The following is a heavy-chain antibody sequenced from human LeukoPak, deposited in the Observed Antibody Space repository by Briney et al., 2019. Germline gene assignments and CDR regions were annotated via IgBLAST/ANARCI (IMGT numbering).Heavy chain of an antibody. CDR3: ARDDGESNAFDI. J-gene: IGHJ3*02. Sequence: SETLSLTCAVSGGSISSSNWWSWVRQPPGKGLEWIGEIYHSGSTNYNPSLKSRVTISVDKSKNKFSLKLSSVTAADTAVYYCARDDGESNAFDIWGQGKMVTVSS. CDR2: IYHSGST. V-gene: IGHV4-4*02. D-gene: IGHD3-3*01. CDR1: GGSISSSNW.